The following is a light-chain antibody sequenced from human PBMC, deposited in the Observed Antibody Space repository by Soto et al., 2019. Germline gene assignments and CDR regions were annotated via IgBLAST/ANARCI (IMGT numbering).Light chain of an antibody. CDR3: QQYNTYLT. CDR1: QGISSY. CDR2: AAS. V-gene: IGKV1-9*01. J-gene: IGKJ1*01. Sequence: IQLTQSPSSLSASVGDRVTITCRASQGISSYLAWYQQTPGKAPKLLIYAASTLQSGVPSRFIGSGSGADFTLTITSLQPDDSATYYCQQYNTYLTFGQGTKVDIK.